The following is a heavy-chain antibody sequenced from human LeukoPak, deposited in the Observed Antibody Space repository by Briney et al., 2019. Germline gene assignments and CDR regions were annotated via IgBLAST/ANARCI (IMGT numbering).Heavy chain of an antibody. J-gene: IGHJ6*03. CDR3: ARETYYDFWSGYLRDYYYYMDV. Sequence: PSQTLSLTCTVSGGSISSGSSYWSWVRQPAGKGLEWIGRINTSGSTNYNPSLKGRVTISVDTSKKHFSLELSSVTAADTAVYYCARETYYDFWSGYLRDYYYYMDVWGKGITVTVSS. V-gene: IGHV4-61*02. D-gene: IGHD3-3*01. CDR1: GGSISSGSSY. CDR2: INTSGST.